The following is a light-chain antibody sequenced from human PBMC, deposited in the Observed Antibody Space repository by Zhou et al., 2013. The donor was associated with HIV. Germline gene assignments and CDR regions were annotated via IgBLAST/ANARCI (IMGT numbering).Light chain of an antibody. CDR3: QQYDNLPLT. J-gene: IGKJ4*01. V-gene: IGKV1-33*01. Sequence: DIQMTQSPSTLSASVGDRVTITCRASQDITHYLAWFQQKPGKAPKLLIYDASNLETGVPSRFSGSGSGTDFTFTISSLQPEDIATYYCQQYDNLPLTFGGGTKVEIK. CDR2: DAS. CDR1: QDITHY.